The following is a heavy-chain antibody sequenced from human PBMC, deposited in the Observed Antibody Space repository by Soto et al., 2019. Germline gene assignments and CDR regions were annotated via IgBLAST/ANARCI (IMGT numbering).Heavy chain of an antibody. CDR3: AKAYDPG. Sequence: QVQLVESGGGVVQPGRSLRLSCAASGFTFSSYGMHWVRQAPGKGLEWVAVISYDGSNKFYADSVKGRFTISRDNSKNTLYLQMHSLRAEDTAVYYCAKAYDPGWGQGTLVTVSS. CDR1: GFTFSSYG. V-gene: IGHV3-30*18. D-gene: IGHD3-22*01. J-gene: IGHJ4*02. CDR2: ISYDGSNK.